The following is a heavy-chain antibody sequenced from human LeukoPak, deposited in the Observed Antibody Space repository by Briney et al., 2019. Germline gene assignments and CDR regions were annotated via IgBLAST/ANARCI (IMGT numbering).Heavy chain of an antibody. CDR1: GFTASSNY. J-gene: IGHJ4*02. V-gene: IGHV3-53*05. CDR3: AKNRASRFPTPYYFDY. D-gene: IGHD1-14*01. Sequence: GGSLRLSCAASGFTASSNYMSWVRQAPGKGLEWVSVIYSGGSTYYADSVKGRFTISRDNSKNTLYLQMNSLRAEDTAVYYCAKNRASRFPTPYYFDYWGQGTLVTVSS. CDR2: IYSGGST.